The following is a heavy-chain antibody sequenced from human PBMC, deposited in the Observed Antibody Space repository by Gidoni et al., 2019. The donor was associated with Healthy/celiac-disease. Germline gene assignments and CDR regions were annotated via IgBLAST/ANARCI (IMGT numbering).Heavy chain of an antibody. V-gene: IGHV4-30-4*01. Sequence: IGYIYYSGSTYYNPSLKSRVTISVDTSKNQFSLKLSSVTAADTAVYYCARLVVVTANADYWGQGTLVTVSS. J-gene: IGHJ4*02. CDR2: IYYSGST. D-gene: IGHD2-21*02. CDR3: ARLVVVTANADY.